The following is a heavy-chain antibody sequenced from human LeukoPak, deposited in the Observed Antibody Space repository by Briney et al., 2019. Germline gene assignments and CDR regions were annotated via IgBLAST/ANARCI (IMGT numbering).Heavy chain of an antibody. CDR2: IYYSGST. CDR3: ARRGRSTIFGVVIPYYFDY. CDR1: GCSLRSYY. J-gene: IGHJ4*02. V-gene: IGHV4-59*12. D-gene: IGHD3-3*01. Sequence: PSETLSLTCTVSGCSLRSYYWSWIRQPPGKGIEWIGYIYYSGSTNYNPSLKSRVTISVDTSKNQFSLKLSSVTAADTAVYYCARRGRSTIFGVVIPYYFDYWGQGTLVTVSS.